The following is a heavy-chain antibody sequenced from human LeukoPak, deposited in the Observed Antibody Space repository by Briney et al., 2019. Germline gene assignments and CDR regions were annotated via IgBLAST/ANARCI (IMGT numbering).Heavy chain of an antibody. CDR2: ISSSGSTI. Sequence: PGGSLRLSCAASGFTFSDYYMSWIRQAPGKGLEWVSYISSSGSTIYYADSVKGRFTISRDNAKNSLYLQMNSLRAEDTAVYYCARAASYYYDSSGYNWGQGTLVTVSS. CDR1: GFTFSDYY. V-gene: IGHV3-11*01. CDR3: ARAASYYYDSSGYN. J-gene: IGHJ4*02. D-gene: IGHD3-22*01.